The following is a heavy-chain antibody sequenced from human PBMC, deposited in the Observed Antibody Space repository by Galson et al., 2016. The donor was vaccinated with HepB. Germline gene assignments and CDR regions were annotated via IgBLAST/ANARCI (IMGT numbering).Heavy chain of an antibody. Sequence: PALVKPTQTLTLTCTFSGFSLSTSGVGVGWIRQPPGKALEWLALLYWDDDTRYSPSLKRRLTITKDTSKNQVVLTMTNMDPVDTATYHCARGRIRPDGTDFDLWGQGILVTVSS. D-gene: IGHD6-13*01. J-gene: IGHJ4*02. CDR3: ARGRIRPDGTDFDL. V-gene: IGHV2-5*02. CDR1: GFSLSTSGVG. CDR2: LYWDDDT.